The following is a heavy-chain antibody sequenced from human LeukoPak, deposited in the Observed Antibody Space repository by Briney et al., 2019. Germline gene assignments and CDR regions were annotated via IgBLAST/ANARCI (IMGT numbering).Heavy chain of an antibody. V-gene: IGHV4-34*01. J-gene: IGHJ4*02. CDR1: GGTFSGYY. CDR2: INHSGST. CDR3: ARGERSGLDY. Sequence: PSETLSLTCAVYGGTFSGYYWSWIRQPPGKGLEWIGEINHSGSTNYNPSLKSRVTISVDTSKNQFSLRLSSVTGADTAVYYSARGERSGLDYWGQGTLVTVSS.